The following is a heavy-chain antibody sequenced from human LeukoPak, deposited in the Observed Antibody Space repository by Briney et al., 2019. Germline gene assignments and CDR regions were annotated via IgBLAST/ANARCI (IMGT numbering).Heavy chain of an antibody. Sequence: SVKVSCKASGGTFSSYPFTWVRQAPGQGLEWMGEITPIFGAANYAQTFQGRVTITADESTSTVFMELSSLRSDDTAFYYCATSKLILSLFDYWGQGTLVTVSS. J-gene: IGHJ4*02. CDR1: GGTFSSYP. V-gene: IGHV1-69*13. CDR2: ITPIFGAA. D-gene: IGHD2-15*01. CDR3: ATSKLILSLFDY.